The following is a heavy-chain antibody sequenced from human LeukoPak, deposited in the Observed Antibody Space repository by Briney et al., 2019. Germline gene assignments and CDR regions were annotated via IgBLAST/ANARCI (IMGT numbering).Heavy chain of an antibody. CDR3: ARSGFGSGTYAYYGMDV. J-gene: IGHJ6*02. CDR1: RGSISSSNHY. CDR2: IHYGGST. D-gene: IGHD3-10*01. Sequence: KPSETLSLTCTVSRGSISSSNHYWGWIRQPPGKGLEWIGNIHYGGSTNYNPSLKSRVTVSVDTSRNQFSLKLNSVTAADTAVYYCARSGFGSGTYAYYGMDVWGHGTTVTVSS. V-gene: IGHV4-39*01.